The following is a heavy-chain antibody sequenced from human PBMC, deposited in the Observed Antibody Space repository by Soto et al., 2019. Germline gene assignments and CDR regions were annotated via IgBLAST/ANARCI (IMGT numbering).Heavy chain of an antibody. CDR2: ISSTGTTI. Sequence: GGSLRLSCETSGFTFGDYYMSWIRQAPGRGLEWVSLISSTGTTIYYADSVKGRFTISRDNVRSTLFLQMMSLRAEDTAVYYCAKQHCSNGVCYSNQYGMDAWGQGTTVTVSS. V-gene: IGHV3-11*01. CDR1: GFTFGDYY. CDR3: AKQHCSNGVCYSNQYGMDA. J-gene: IGHJ6*02. D-gene: IGHD2-8*01.